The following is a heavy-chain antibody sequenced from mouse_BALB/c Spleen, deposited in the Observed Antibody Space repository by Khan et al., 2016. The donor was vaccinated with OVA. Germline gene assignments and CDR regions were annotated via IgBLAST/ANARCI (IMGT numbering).Heavy chain of an antibody. CDR3: AKTDDYDSSTWFAY. CDR2: IDPSDSHT. Sequence: QVQLKQSGAELVKPGASVKLSCKASGYTFSSSWMHWVKQRPGQGLEWIGEIDPSDSHTNYNPKFKGKATLNADKSSSTAYMHLSSLTSEDSAVYYCAKTDDYDSSTWFAYWGQGTLVTVSA. D-gene: IGHD1-1*01. V-gene: IGHV1-69*02. J-gene: IGHJ3*01. CDR1: GYTFSSSW.